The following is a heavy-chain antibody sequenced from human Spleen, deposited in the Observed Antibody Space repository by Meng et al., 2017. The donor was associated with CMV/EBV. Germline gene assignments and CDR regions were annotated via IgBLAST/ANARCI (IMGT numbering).Heavy chain of an antibody. V-gene: IGHV4-34*01. J-gene: IGHJ5*02. D-gene: IGHD2-2*01. CDR2: INHSGST. CDR1: FSGYY. CDR3: ARGGGYCSSTSCYGNWFDP. Sequence: FSGYYWSWIRQPPGKGLEWIGEINHSGSTNYNPSLKSRVTISVDTSKNQFSLKLSSVTAADTAVYYCARGGGYCSSTSCYGNWFDPWGQGTLVTVSS.